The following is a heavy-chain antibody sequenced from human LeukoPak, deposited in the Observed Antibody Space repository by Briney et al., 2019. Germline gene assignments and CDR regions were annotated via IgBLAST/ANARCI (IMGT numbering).Heavy chain of an antibody. V-gene: IGHV4-31*03. D-gene: IGHD5-24*01. J-gene: IGHJ4*02. CDR2: IYYSGST. Sequence: SQTLSLTCTVSGGSISSGGYYWSWIRQHPGKGLEWIGYIYYSGSTYYNPSLKSRVTISVDTSKNQFSLKLSSVTAADTAVYYCARSGKMATMPFDYWGRGTLVTVPS. CDR3: ARSGKMATMPFDY. CDR1: GGSISSGGYY.